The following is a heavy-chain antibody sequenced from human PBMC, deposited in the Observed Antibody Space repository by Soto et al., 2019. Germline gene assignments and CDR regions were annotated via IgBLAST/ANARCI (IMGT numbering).Heavy chain of an antibody. CDR2: IYYSGST. D-gene: IGHD1-26*01. CDR1: GGSLSNYY. Sequence: SETLSLTCGVYGGSLSNYYWSWIRQHPGKGLEWIGYIYYSGSTYYNPSLKSRVTISVDTSKNQFSLKLSSVTAADTAVYYCARDQPEVGYFDYWGQGTLVTVSS. V-gene: IGHV4-31*11. CDR3: ARDQPEVGYFDY. J-gene: IGHJ4*02.